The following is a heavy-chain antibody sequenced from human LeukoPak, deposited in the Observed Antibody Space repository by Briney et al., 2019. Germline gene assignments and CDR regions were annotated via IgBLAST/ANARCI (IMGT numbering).Heavy chain of an antibody. CDR3: AKDITRYSSSFDY. CDR2: ISWNSGSI. J-gene: IGHJ4*02. D-gene: IGHD5-18*01. V-gene: IGHV3-9*01. Sequence: GRSLRLSCAASGFTFDDYAMHWVRQAPGKGLEWVSGISWNSGSIGYADSVKGRFTISRDNAKNSLYLQMNSLRAEDTALYYCAKDITRYSSSFDYWGQGTLVTVSS. CDR1: GFTFDDYA.